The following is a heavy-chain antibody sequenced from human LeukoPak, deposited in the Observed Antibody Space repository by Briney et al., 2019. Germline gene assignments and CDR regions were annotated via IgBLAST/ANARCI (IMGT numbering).Heavy chain of an antibody. D-gene: IGHD4-17*01. Sequence: PGGSLRLSCAASGFTFSSYAMSWVRQAPGKGLEWVSSISGSGGSTYYADSVKGRFTISRDNAKNSLYLQMNSLRAEDTAVYYCARGIFYGDNPWGQGTLVTVSS. CDR3: ARGIFYGDNP. V-gene: IGHV3-23*01. J-gene: IGHJ5*02. CDR2: ISGSGGST. CDR1: GFTFSSYA.